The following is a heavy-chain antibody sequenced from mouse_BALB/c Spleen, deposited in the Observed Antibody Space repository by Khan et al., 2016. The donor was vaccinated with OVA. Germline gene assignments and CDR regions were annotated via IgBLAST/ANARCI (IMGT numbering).Heavy chain of an antibody. J-gene: IGHJ3*01. D-gene: IGHD3-1*01. CDR1: GFTFSSYS. CDR2: ISSGGDYT. V-gene: IGHV5-6*01. Sequence: EVRLVESGGDLVKPGGSLKLSCAASGFTFSSYSMSWVRQTPDKRLEWVASISSGGDYTYYPDSVKGRFTITRDNAKNTLYLQMSDLTSEDTAMYYCADHSAGSFAYWGQGTLVTVSA. CDR3: ADHSAGSFAY.